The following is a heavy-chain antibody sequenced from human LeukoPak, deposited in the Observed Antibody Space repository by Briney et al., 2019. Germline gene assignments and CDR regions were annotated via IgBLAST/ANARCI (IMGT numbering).Heavy chain of an antibody. V-gene: IGHV3-74*01. CDR3: VRGRGSYGWFDP. CDR2: ISGDGTAR. Sequence: GRSLRLSCAASGFTFDDYAMHWVRQVPGKGLVWVSRISGDGTARNYADSVKGRFTISRDDAKNTVDLQMNSLRGEDTAVYYCVRGRGSYGWFDPWGQGTLVTVSS. D-gene: IGHD3-10*01. J-gene: IGHJ5*02. CDR1: GFTFDDYA.